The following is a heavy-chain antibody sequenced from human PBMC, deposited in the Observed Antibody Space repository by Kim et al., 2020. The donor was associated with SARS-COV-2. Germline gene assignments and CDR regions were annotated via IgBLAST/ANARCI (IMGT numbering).Heavy chain of an antibody. D-gene: IGHD5-12*01. J-gene: IGHJ4*02. CDR2: ISYDGSNK. V-gene: IGHV3-30-3*01. CDR1: GFTFSSYA. Sequence: GGSLRLSCAASGFTFSSYAMHWVRQAPGKGLEWVAVISYDGSNKYYADSVKGRFTISRDNSKNTLYLQMNSLRAEDTAVYYCARDEGKRCYDHGIDYWGQGTLVTVSS. CDR3: ARDEGKRCYDHGIDY.